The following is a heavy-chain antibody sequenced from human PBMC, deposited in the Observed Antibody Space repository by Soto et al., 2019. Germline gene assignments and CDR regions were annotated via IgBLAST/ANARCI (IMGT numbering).Heavy chain of an antibody. CDR1: GGSITTSSYN. D-gene: IGHD1-26*01. J-gene: IGHJ3*01. V-gene: IGHV4-39*02. CDR3: ARFYRNAFDV. Sequence: QLQLQESGPGLVKPSETLSLTCSVSGGSITTSSYNWDWIRQPPGKGLEWIGTIYYDGSTSYNPYLKSQVTISVDTSKNHFALKVNSVTAADTAVYYCARFYRNAFDVWGRGTVVTVSS. CDR2: IYYDGST.